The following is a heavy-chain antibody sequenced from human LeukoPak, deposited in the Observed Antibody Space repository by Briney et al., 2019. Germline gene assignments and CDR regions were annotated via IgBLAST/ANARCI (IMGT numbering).Heavy chain of an antibody. V-gene: IGHV3-23*03. CDR2: IYTAGDT. D-gene: IGHD6-19*01. CDR3: TSGQMFTSGGFDD. J-gene: IGHJ4*02. CDR1: GFTFSTYA. Sequence: ESGGSLRLSCAASGFTFSTYAMTWVRQAPGKGLEWVSVIYTAGDTFYPDSVRGRFSISRDTSRNMVNLQMNSLRAEDTALYYCTSGQMFTSGGFDDWGRGTLVTVSS.